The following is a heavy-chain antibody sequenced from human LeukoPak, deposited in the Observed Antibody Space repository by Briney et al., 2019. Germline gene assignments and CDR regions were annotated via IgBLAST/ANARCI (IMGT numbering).Heavy chain of an antibody. CDR3: ARDCGGDCYGPDVFDY. CDR2: IGGTHSNI. Sequence: GGSLRLSCAASGFTFSIYSMNWVRQAPGKGLEWVSYIGGTHSNIYYADSVKGRFTISRDDAKNSLYLQMNSLRDEDTAVYYCARDCGGDCYGPDVFDYWGQGTLVTVSS. D-gene: IGHD2-21*02. J-gene: IGHJ4*02. V-gene: IGHV3-48*02. CDR1: GFTFSIYS.